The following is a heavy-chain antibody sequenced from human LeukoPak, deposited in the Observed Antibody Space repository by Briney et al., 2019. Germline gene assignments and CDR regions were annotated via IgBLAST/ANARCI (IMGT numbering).Heavy chain of an antibody. Sequence: GGTLRLSCAASGFTFSSYGMSWVRQAPGKGLEWVSGISGSGGSTYYADSVKGRFTLSRDNSKNTLYLQMNSLRAEDTAVYYCAKDFYSSSWELGYWGQGTLVTVSS. V-gene: IGHV3-23*01. J-gene: IGHJ4*02. CDR2: ISGSGGST. CDR1: GFTFSSYG. D-gene: IGHD6-13*01. CDR3: AKDFYSSSWELGY.